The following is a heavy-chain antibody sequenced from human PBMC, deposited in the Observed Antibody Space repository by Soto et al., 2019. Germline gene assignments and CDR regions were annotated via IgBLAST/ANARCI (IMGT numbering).Heavy chain of an antibody. V-gene: IGHV3-23*01. CDR3: AKAVFGRGWSSSYFDY. CDR2: MSGTGGST. J-gene: IGHJ4*01. Sequence: EVQLLESGGGLVQPGRSLRLSCAASGFTFSSYAMNWVRQAPGKGLEWVSAMSGTGGSTYYADSVKGRFTISRDNSKNTLYLQMTSPRVEDTGVCECAKAVFGRGWSSSYFDYWGHGTLAPVSS. CDR1: GFTFSSYA. D-gene: IGHD6-19*01.